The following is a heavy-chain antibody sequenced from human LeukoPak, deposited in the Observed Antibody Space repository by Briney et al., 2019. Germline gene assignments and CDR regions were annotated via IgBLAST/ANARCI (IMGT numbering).Heavy chain of an antibody. CDR2: LYSGGNT. J-gene: IGHJ3*01. D-gene: IGHD3-10*01. CDR1: GFTVSNNY. V-gene: IGHV3-53*01. CDR3: ARESGFGELFPYAFDV. Sequence: GGSLRLSCAASGFTVSNNYMSWVRQAPGKGLEWVSVLYSGGNTYYTDSVKGRFAISRDYSRNTVYLQMNSLRAEDTAVYYCARESGFGELFPYAFDVWGQGTVVTVSS.